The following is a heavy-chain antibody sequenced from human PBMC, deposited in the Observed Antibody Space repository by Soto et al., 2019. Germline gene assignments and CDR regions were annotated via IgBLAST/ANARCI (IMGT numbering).Heavy chain of an antibody. J-gene: IGHJ6*03. D-gene: IGHD4-17*01. V-gene: IGHV4-59*01. CDR2: VYYSGST. CDR1: GDSISTYY. CDR3: AVCRRFYYMDV. Sequence: QVQLQESDPGLVKPSETLSLTCTVSGDSISTYYWSWIRQSPGKGLEWIGYVYYSGSTSYNPSLKSRLTISVDTSKNQFSLRLSSVTAADTAVYYCAVCRRFYYMDVWGKGTTVTVSS.